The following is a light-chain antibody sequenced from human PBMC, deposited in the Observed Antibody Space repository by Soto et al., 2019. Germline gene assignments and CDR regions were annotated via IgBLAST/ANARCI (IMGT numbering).Light chain of an antibody. J-gene: IGLJ1*01. Sequence: QSALTQPPSASGTPGRRVVISCSGSSSNIGSNTVNWYQQLPGTAPKLLIYSNNHRPSGVPDRFSGSKSGPSASLAISGLQADDEADYYCAAWDDSLNGYVFATGTKVTVL. V-gene: IGLV1-44*01. CDR1: SSNIGSNT. CDR2: SNN. CDR3: AAWDDSLNGYV.